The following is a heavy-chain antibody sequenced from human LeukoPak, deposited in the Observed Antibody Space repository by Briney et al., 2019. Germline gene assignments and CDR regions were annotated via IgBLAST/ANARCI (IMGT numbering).Heavy chain of an antibody. CDR3: ARDLGGSSDY. D-gene: IGHD1-26*01. V-gene: IGHV3-30-3*01. Sequence: GRSLRLSCATSGFTFSSYSMHWVRQAPGKGLEWVAVISYDGNNKYYADSVKGRFTISRDNSKNTLHLQMNSLRVEDTAAYYCARDLGGSSDYWGQGTLVTVSS. CDR1: GFTFSSYS. CDR2: ISYDGNNK. J-gene: IGHJ4*02.